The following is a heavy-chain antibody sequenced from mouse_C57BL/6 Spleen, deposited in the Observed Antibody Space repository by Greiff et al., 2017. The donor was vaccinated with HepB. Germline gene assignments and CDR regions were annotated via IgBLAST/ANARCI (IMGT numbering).Heavy chain of an antibody. CDR1: GFTFSDYG. J-gene: IGHJ1*03. CDR3: ARDYGSSYGGYFDV. CDR2: ISSGSSTI. Sequence: EVQLVESGGGLVKPGGSLKLSCAASGFTFSDYGMHWVRQAPEKGLEWVAYISSGSSTIYYADTVKGRFTISRDNAKNTLFLQMTSLRSEDTAMYYCARDYGSSYGGYFDVWGTGTTVTVSS. V-gene: IGHV5-17*01. D-gene: IGHD1-1*01.